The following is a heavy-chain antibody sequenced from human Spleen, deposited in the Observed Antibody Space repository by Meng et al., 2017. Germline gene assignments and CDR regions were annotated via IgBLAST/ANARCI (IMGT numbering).Heavy chain of an antibody. D-gene: IGHD7-27*01. CDR2: INTNIGNT. CDR3: ARENWELFDH. J-gene: IGHJ4*02. V-gene: IGHV1-2*06. CDR1: GYTLKGFY. Sequence: LGLCAVEGKEPGASENVPGKASGYTLKGFYIHGVRQAPGQGLEWMGRINTNIGNTNYAQKFQGRVTMTRDTSISTVYMELNRLRSDDTALYYCARENWELFDHWGQGTLVTVSS.